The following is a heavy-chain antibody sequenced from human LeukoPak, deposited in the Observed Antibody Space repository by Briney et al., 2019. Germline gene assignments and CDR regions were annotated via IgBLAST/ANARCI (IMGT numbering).Heavy chain of an antibody. D-gene: IGHD1-26*01. CDR1: GDSISSGDYY. CDR3: ARVWSDSGTYYDDRGAFDY. Sequence: SETLSLTCTVSGDSISSGDYYWSWIRQPAGKGLEWIGRISSSGSTNYNPSLKSRVTISVDTSKNQFSLKLSSVTAADTAVYYCARVWSDSGTYYDDRGAFDYWGQGTLVTVSS. V-gene: IGHV4-61*02. J-gene: IGHJ4*02. CDR2: ISSSGST.